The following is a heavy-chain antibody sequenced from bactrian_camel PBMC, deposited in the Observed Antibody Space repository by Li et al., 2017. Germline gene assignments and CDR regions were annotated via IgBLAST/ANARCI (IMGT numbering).Heavy chain of an antibody. D-gene: IGHD5*01. V-gene: IGHV3-2*01. CDR3: AATGDSWGGDFGH. J-gene: IGHJ6*01. CDR1: GLTFSSHA. CDR2: ISSDSSIT. Sequence: HVQLVESGGGLVQPGGSLRLSCAASGLTFSSHAMSWVRQAPGKGLEWVSTISSDSSITYYADSVKGRFTISRDNAKNTVALQMNSLKSEDTALYYCAATGDSWGGDFGHWGQGTQVTVS.